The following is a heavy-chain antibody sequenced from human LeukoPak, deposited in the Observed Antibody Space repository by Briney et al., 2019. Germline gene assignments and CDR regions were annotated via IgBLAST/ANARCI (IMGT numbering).Heavy chain of an antibody. Sequence: SETLSLTCTVSGGSISSYYWSWIRQPPGKGLEWIGYIYYSGSTNYNPSLESRVTISVDTSKNQFSLKLSSVTAADTAVYYCARSDSSGYNGAFDIWGQGTMVTVSS. V-gene: IGHV4-59*01. CDR1: GGSISSYY. CDR3: ARSDSSGYNGAFDI. J-gene: IGHJ3*02. D-gene: IGHD3-22*01. CDR2: IYYSGST.